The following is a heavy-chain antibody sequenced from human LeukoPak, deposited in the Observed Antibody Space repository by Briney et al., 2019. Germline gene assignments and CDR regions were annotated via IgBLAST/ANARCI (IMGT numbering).Heavy chain of an antibody. CDR3: AVPPLSGSGSSRPLAGVDV. CDR2: IGRSGDRTT. Sequence: GGSLRLSCAASGFTFSIYSLNWVRQAPGKGLEWVAYIGRSGDRTTKYADSVKGRFTISRDNAENSLFLQMNSLRAEDTAVYYCAVPPLSGSGSSRPLAGVDVCGQGTTVTVSS. V-gene: IGHV3-48*04. CDR1: GFTFSIYS. D-gene: IGHD3-10*01. J-gene: IGHJ6*02.